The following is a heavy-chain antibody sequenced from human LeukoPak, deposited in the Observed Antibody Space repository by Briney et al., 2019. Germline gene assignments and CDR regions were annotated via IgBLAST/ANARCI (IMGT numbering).Heavy chain of an antibody. V-gene: IGHV4-34*01. CDR1: GGSFSGYY. CDR2: INHSGST. Sequence: SETLSLTCAVYGGSFSGYYWSWIRQPPGKGLEWIGEINHSGSTNYNPSLKSRVTISVDTSKNQFSLKLSSVTAADTAVYYCVGGYDSSGYQGYWGQGTLVTVSS. CDR3: VGGYDSSGYQGY. J-gene: IGHJ4*02. D-gene: IGHD3-22*01.